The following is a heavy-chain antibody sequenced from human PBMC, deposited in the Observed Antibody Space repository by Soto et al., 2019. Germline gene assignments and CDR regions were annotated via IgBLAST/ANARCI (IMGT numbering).Heavy chain of an antibody. V-gene: IGHV3-23*01. Sequence: VGSLRLSCAASGFFFNGFDMSWVRQAPGMGLEWVSTISANAGNINYAGSVRGRFSISRDSSKNSVDLQMNSLRVEDTAVYLCTKGSIPAVGRVFFESWGQGTLVTVSS. J-gene: IGHJ4*02. CDR2: ISANAGNI. CDR1: GFFFNGFD. CDR3: TKGSIPAVGRVFFES. D-gene: IGHD6-13*01.